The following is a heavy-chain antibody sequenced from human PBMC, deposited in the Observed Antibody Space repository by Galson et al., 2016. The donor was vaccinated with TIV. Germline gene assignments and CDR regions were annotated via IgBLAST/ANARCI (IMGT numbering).Heavy chain of an antibody. J-gene: IGHJ3*01. Sequence: LRLSCAASGFTFNTYWMIWVRQAPGKGLEWVANIKHDGSEKYYVDSVKGRFTISRDNAKSSLYLQMNSLRAEDTAVYYCARRHQWLGGSFDAWGQGTMVAVSS. CDR2: IKHDGSEK. D-gene: IGHD6-19*01. V-gene: IGHV3-7*01. CDR1: GFTFNTYW. CDR3: ARRHQWLGGSFDA.